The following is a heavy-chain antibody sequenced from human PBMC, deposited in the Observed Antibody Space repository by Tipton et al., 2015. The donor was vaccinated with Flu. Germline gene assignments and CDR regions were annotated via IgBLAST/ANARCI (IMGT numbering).Heavy chain of an antibody. CDR1: GFTVTSNY. CDR2: IYSGGTT. D-gene: IGHD6-25*01. CDR3: VRVTPAAQTYGMDV. J-gene: IGHJ6*02. Sequence: GSLRLSCAVSGFTVTSNYMAWVRQAPGRGLEWVSVIYSGGTTFYADSVKGRFTISRDNSKNTLYLQMNSLRVEDTAVYYCVRVTPAAQTYGMDVWGQGTTVTVSS. V-gene: IGHV3-53*01.